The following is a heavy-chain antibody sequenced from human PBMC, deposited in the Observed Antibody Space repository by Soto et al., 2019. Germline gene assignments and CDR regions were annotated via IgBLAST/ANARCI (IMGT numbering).Heavy chain of an antibody. V-gene: IGHV1-46*01. J-gene: IGHJ6*02. CDR3: ARDPSGTAMEDGMDV. CDR1: GYTFTSYY. Sequence: ASVKVSCKXSGYTFTSYYMHWVRQAPGQGLEWMGIINPSGGSTSYPQKFQGRVTMTRDTSTSTVYMELSSLRSEDTAVYYCARDPSGTAMEDGMDVWGQGTTVTVSS. D-gene: IGHD5-18*01. CDR2: INPSGGST.